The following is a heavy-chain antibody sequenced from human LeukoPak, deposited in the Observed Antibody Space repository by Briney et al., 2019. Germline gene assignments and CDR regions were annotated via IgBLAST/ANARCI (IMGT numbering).Heavy chain of an antibody. D-gene: IGHD4-11*01. V-gene: IGHV3-15*01. CDR1: GLPVSNVL. Sequence: GSLQLSFAASGLPVSNVLMSWGRPAPGKGLEWIARITSGGTRVYAASVEGRFTISRDDSKNTLSRQMNSLKTVDTAVYYCTSDHYNWGQGTVVTVSS. CDR2: ITSGGTR. J-gene: IGHJ3*01. CDR3: TSDHYN.